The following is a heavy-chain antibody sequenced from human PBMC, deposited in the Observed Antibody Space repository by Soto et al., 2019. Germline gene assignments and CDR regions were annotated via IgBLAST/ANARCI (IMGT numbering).Heavy chain of an antibody. CDR2: ISNSGNTI. D-gene: IGHD3-22*01. Sequence: QVELVESGGGLVKPGGSLRLSCAASGFIFSDYYMSWIRQAPGKGLEWISYISNSGNTIYYADSVKGRFTISRDNAKNALFLQMSSLRDEDTAVYYCARGHDSSGGVDYWGQGTLITVSS. CDR3: ARGHDSSGGVDY. CDR1: GFIFSDYY. J-gene: IGHJ4*02. V-gene: IGHV3-11*01.